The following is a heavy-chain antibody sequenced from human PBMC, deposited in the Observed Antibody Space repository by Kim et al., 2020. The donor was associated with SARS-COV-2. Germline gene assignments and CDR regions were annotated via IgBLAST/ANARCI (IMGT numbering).Heavy chain of an antibody. J-gene: IGHJ4*02. D-gene: IGHD1-26*01. V-gene: IGHV4-39*01. Sequence: YYNPSLKSRVTISVDTSKNQFSLKLSSVTAADTAVYYCARLGAIAYYFDYWGQGTLVTVSS. CDR3: ARLGAIAYYFDY.